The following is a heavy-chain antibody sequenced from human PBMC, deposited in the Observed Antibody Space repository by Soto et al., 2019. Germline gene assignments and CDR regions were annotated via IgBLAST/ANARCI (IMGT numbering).Heavy chain of an antibody. CDR2: IYYSGST. D-gene: IGHD2-2*01. CDR3: ASLPATSDFDY. V-gene: IGHV4-30-4*01. CDR1: GGSISSGDYY. Sequence: ASETLSLTCTVSGGSISSGDYYWSWIRQPPGKGLEWIGYIYYSGSTYYNPSLKSRVTISVDKSKNQFSLKLSSVTAADTAVYYCASLPATSDFDYWGQGTQVTVSS. J-gene: IGHJ4*02.